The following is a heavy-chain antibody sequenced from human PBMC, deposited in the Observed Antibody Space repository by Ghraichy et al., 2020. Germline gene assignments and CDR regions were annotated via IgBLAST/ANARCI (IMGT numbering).Heavy chain of an antibody. V-gene: IGHV3-23*01. CDR3: AKVEAPGIAAAGDY. CDR1: GFTFSSYA. Sequence: GALRLSCAASGFTFSSYAMSWVRQAPGKGLEWVSAISGSGGSTYYADSVKGRFTISRDNSKNTLYLQMNSLRAEDTAVYYCAKVEAPGIAAAGDYWGQGTLVTVSS. CDR2: ISGSGGST. D-gene: IGHD6-13*01. J-gene: IGHJ4*02.